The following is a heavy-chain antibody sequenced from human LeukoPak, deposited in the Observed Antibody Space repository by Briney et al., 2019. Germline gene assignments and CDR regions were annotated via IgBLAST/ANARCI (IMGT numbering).Heavy chain of an antibody. J-gene: IGHJ4*02. CDR3: ARGNYGCFDF. CDR2: ISSSSSYT. Sequence: KPGGSLRLSCAASGFTFSDYYMSWIRQAPGKGLEWVSYISSSSSYTDYADSVKGRFTISRDNAKNSVYVQMTSLRDEDTAVYYCARGNYGCFDFWGQGTLVTVSS. D-gene: IGHD3-10*01. V-gene: IGHV3-11*06. CDR1: GFTFSDYY.